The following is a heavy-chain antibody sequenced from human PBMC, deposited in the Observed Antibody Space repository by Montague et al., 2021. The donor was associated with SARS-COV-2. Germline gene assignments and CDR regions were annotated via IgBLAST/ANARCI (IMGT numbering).Heavy chain of an antibody. CDR1: GDAIISSDYY. CDR3: ARDRGLGVAENFDC. Sequence: TLSLTCTVSGDAIISSDYYWTWVRQPPGKGLEWIGYMRLSWDSHYNPSLKGRVSISIDTTKNQFSLKLNSVTAADTAVYYCARDRGLGVAENFDCWGQGTLVTVSS. V-gene: IGHV4-30-4*01. J-gene: IGHJ4*02. CDR2: MRLSWDS. D-gene: IGHD3-10*01.